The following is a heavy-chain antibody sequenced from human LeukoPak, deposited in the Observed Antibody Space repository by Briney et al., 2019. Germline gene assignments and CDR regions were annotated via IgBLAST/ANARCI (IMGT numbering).Heavy chain of an antibody. J-gene: IGHJ4*02. CDR3: AKIALGVATIPPDDY. CDR1: EFTFSTYW. V-gene: IGHV3-30*02. D-gene: IGHD5-24*01. CDR2: IRYDGSNK. Sequence: PGGSLRLSCAASEFTFSTYWMSWVRQAPGKGLEWVAFIRYDGSNKYYADSVKGRFTISRDNSKNTLYLQMNSLRAEDTAVYYCAKIALGVATIPPDDYWGQGTLVTVSS.